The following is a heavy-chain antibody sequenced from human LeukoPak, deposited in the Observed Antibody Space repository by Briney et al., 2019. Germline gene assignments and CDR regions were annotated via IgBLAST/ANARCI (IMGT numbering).Heavy chain of an antibody. CDR2: INPNSGGT. J-gene: IGHJ4*02. D-gene: IGHD3-3*01. CDR1: GYTFTGYY. Sequence: ASVKVSCKASGYTFTGYYMHWVRQAPGQGLEWMGWINPNSGGTNYAQKFQGRVTMTSDTSISTAYMELSRLRSDDTAVYYCARTLRGDFWSGYYFDYWGQGTLVTVSS. V-gene: IGHV1-2*02. CDR3: ARTLRGDFWSGYYFDY.